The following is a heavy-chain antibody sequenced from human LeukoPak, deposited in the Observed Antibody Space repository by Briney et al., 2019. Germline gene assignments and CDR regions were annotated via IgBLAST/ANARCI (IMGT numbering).Heavy chain of an antibody. CDR3: ATNASGYYYYYMDV. Sequence: GSSVKVSCKASGGTFSSCAISWVRQAPGQGLEWMGGIIPIFGTANYAQTFQGRVTITTDESTSTAYMELSSLRSEDTAVYYCATNASGYYYYYMDVWGKGTTVTVSS. V-gene: IGHV1-69*05. J-gene: IGHJ6*03. CDR2: IIPIFGTA. CDR1: GGTFSSCA.